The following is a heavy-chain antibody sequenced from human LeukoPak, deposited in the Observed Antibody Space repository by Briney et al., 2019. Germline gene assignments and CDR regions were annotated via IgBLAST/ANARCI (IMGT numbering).Heavy chain of an antibody. J-gene: IGHJ3*02. CDR1: GYTFTACY. V-gene: IGHV1-2*02. Sequence: GASVKVSCKASGYTFTACYMHWVRQAPGQGLEWMGWINPNSGDTNYAQTFQGRVTMTRDTSISTAYMELSRLRSDDTAVYFCARDYYDSSGFGAFDIWGQGTMVTVSS. CDR3: ARDYYDSSGFGAFDI. CDR2: INPNSGDT. D-gene: IGHD3-22*01.